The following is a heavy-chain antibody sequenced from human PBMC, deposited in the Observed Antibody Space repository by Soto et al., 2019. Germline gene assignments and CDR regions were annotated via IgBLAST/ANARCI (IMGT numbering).Heavy chain of an antibody. CDR2: IYPGDSDT. CDR3: ARHDYDYVWGDKNWLDH. Sequence: PGESLKISCKGSGYSFTNFWIGWVRQMPGRGLEWMGIIYPGDSDTRYSPSFQGQVTISVDKSISTAYLQWSSLKASDTAMYYCARHDYDYVWGDKNWLDHWGQGTLVTVSS. J-gene: IGHJ5*02. V-gene: IGHV5-51*01. CDR1: GYSFTNFW. D-gene: IGHD3-16*01.